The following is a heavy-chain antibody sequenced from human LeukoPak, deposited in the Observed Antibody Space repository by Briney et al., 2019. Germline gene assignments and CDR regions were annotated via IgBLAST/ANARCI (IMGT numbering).Heavy chain of an antibody. J-gene: IGHJ4*02. D-gene: IGHD3-22*01. CDR2: IYYSGTT. Sequence: YIYYSGTTDYNPSLKSRVTISVDTSKNQFSLKLSSVTAADTAVYYCARHRNPTYYYDSMHYWGQGTLVTVAS. CDR3: ARHRNPTYYYDSMHY. V-gene: IGHV4-59*08.